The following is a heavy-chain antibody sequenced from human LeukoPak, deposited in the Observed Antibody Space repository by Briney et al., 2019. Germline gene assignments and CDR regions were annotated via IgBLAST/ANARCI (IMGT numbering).Heavy chain of an antibody. D-gene: IGHD3-3*01. V-gene: IGHV1-69*10. CDR3: ATPLPFTIFPHVTPPDY. CDR1: GEDLNNYL. J-gene: IGHJ4*02. CDR2: VIPVLGRS. Sequence: GASVKVSCKSSGEDLNNYLITWVRQAPGQGREGVGHVIPVLGRSNFAQKYQGRITITADESTNTAYMELRSLSSEDTAVYYCATPLPFTIFPHVTPPDYWGQGTLVTVSS.